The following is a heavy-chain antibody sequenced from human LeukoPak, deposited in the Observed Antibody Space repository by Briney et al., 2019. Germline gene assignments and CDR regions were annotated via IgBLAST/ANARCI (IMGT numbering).Heavy chain of an antibody. J-gene: IGHJ6*02. CDR3: ASRAYATTYYYYGMDV. D-gene: IGHD2-8*01. V-gene: IGHV1-18*01. CDR2: ISAYNGNT. Sequence: ASVKVSCKASGYTFTSYGISWVRQAPGQGLEWMGWISAYNGNTNYAQKLQGRVTMTTDTSTSAAYMELRSLRSDDTAVYYCASRAYATTYYYYGMDVWGQGTTVTVSS. CDR1: GYTFTSYG.